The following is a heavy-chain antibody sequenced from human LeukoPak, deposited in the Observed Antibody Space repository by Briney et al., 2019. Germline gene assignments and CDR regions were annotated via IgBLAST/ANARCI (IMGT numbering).Heavy chain of an antibody. Sequence: ETLSLTCAVSGASISSSNYYWGWVRQSPGKGLEWIGNIYSSGNTYYNASLKSRVTMYIDTSKNQFSLKLSSVTAADTAMYYCAKSNGYGLIDYWGQGTLVTVSS. D-gene: IGHD5-12*01. V-gene: IGHV4-39*01. CDR1: GASISSSNYY. CDR2: IYSSGNT. CDR3: AKSNGYGLIDY. J-gene: IGHJ4*02.